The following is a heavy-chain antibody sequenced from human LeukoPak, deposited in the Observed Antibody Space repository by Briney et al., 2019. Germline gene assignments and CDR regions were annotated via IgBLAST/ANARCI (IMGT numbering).Heavy chain of an antibody. CDR3: ARDCSSTSSCYYYYGMDV. D-gene: IGHD2-2*01. V-gene: IGHV3-21*01. Sequence: GGSLRLSCAASGFTFSSYSMNWVRQAPGKGLEWVSSISSSSSYIYYADSVKGRFTISRDNAKNSLYLQMNSLRAEDTAVYYCARDCSSTSSCYYYYGMDVWGQGTTVTASS. CDR1: GFTFSSYS. J-gene: IGHJ6*02. CDR2: ISSSSSYI.